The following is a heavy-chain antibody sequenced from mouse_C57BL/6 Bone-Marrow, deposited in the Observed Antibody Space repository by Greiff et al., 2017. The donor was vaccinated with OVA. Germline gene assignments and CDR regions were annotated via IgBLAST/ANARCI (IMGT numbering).Heavy chain of an antibody. D-gene: IGHD1-1*01. CDR1: GYAFSSSW. CDR3: ANYALFDY. Sequence: QVQLKESGPELVKPGASVKISCKASGYAFSSSWMNWVKQRPGKGLEWIGRIYPGDGDTNYNGKFKGKATLTADKSSSTAYMQLSSLTSEDSAVYFCANYALFDYWGQGTTLTVSS. J-gene: IGHJ2*01. CDR2: IYPGDGDT. V-gene: IGHV1-82*01.